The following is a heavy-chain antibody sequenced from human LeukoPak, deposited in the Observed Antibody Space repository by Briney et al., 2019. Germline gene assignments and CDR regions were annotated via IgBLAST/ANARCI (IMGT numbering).Heavy chain of an antibody. D-gene: IGHD6-13*01. CDR2: IYYSGST. CDR1: GGSISSSSYY. CDR3: ARVGSSSWYLTTPFDY. V-gene: IGHV4-39*07. Sequence: SETLSLTCTVSGGSISSSSYYWGWIRQPPGKGLEWIGSIYYSGSTYYNPSLKSRVTISVDTSKNQFSLKLSSVTAADTAVYYCARVGSSSWYLTTPFDYWGQGTLVTVSS. J-gene: IGHJ4*02.